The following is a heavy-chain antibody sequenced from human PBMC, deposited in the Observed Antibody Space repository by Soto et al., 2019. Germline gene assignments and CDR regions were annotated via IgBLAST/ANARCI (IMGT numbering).Heavy chain of an antibody. V-gene: IGHV3-21*06. CDR1: GFTFTRYS. CDR3: ARESEDLTSNFDY. Sequence: LRLSCAASGFTFTRYSMNWVRQAPGKGLEWVSSISSTTNYIYYGDSMKGRFTISRDNAKNSLYLEMNSLRAEDTAAYYCARESEDLTSNFDYWGQGTLVTVSS. CDR2: ISSTTNYI. J-gene: IGHJ4*02.